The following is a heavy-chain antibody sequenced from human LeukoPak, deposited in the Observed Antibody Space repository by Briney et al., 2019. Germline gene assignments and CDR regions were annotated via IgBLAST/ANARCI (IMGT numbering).Heavy chain of an antibody. CDR2: INHSGST. J-gene: IGHJ6*03. CDR1: AGSFSGFY. Sequence: SEQLSFTCAVYAGSFSGFYWSWIGQPLGKGLEWIGEINHSGSTNYNPSLKSRVTISVDTSKNQFSLKLSSVTAADTTVYYCARGSRHNKIVVVTAIRIIDGGMDVWGKGTTVTVSS. D-gene: IGHD2-21*02. CDR3: ARGSRHNKIVVVTAIRIIDGGMDV. V-gene: IGHV4-34*01.